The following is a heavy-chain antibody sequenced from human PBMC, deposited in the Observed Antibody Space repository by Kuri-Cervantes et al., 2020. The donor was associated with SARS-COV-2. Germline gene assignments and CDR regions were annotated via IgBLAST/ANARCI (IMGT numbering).Heavy chain of an antibody. V-gene: IGHV3-69-1*01. CDR1: GFTFSDYY. CDR3: ARENSDFMTWFDP. J-gene: IGHJ5*02. CDR2: ISSSSTI. D-gene: IGHD3/OR15-3a*01. Sequence: GGSLRLSCAASGFTFSDYYMNWVRQAPGKGLEWVSSISSSSTIYYADSVKGRFTISRDNAKNSLYLKMNSLRAEDTAVYYCARENSDFMTWFDPWGQGTLVTVSS.